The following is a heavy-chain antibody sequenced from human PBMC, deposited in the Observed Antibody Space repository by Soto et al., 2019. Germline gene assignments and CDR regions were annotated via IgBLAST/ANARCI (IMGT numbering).Heavy chain of an antibody. J-gene: IGHJ4*02. CDR1: DDSINSDKYY. CDR2: IYYRGNA. D-gene: IGHD3-9*01. Sequence: QLQLQEPGPGLVKPSETLSLTCSVSDDSINSDKYYWGWIRQPPGKGLEWIGSIYYRGNAYYNPSLQTRVTLPLVKSKSQFSLKLNSVTAADSAVYFCARLEGLATVSYYFDFWGPGALVTVSS. CDR3: ARLEGLATVSYYFDF. V-gene: IGHV4-39*01.